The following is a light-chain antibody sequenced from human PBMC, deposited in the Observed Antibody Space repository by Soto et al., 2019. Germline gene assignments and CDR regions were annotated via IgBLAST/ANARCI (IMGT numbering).Light chain of an antibody. Sequence: DIHITQSPSTLSASVEDTVTIAWGASQSISNWLAWYQQKPGKAPTLLIYDVSRLESGVPSRFSGSGSGTEFTLTINGLQPGDFATYYCQQYDTYYTFGQGTKVDIK. J-gene: IGKJ2*01. CDR2: DVS. CDR1: QSISNW. CDR3: QQYDTYYT. V-gene: IGKV1-5*01.